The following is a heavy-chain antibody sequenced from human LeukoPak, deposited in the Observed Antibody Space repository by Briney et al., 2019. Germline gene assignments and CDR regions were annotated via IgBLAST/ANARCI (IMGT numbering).Heavy chain of an antibody. V-gene: IGHV4-59*06. D-gene: IGHD3-22*01. Sequence: SETLSLTCTVSGGSISSYYWSWIRQPPGKGLEWIGYIYYSGSTYYNPSLKSRVTISVDTSKNQFSLKLSSVTAADTAVYYCAGYDSSGYYYAGYWGQGTLVTVSS. CDR1: GGSISSYY. CDR2: IYYSGST. J-gene: IGHJ4*02. CDR3: AGYDSSGYYYAGY.